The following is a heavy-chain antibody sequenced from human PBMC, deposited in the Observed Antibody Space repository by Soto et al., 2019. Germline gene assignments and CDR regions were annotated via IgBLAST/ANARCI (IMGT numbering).Heavy chain of an antibody. D-gene: IGHD2-15*01. V-gene: IGHV3-21*01. J-gene: IGHJ3*02. Sequence: GGSLRLSCAASGFTFSSYSMNWVRPAPGKGLEWVSSISSSSSYIYYADSVKGRFTISRDNAKNSLYLQMNSLRAEDTAVYYCAREMGYCSGGSCYAFDIWGQGTMVTVSS. CDR3: AREMGYCSGGSCYAFDI. CDR1: GFTFSSYS. CDR2: ISSSSSYI.